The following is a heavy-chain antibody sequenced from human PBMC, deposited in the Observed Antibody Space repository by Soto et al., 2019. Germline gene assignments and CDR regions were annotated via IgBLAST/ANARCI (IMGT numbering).Heavy chain of an antibody. J-gene: IGHJ4*02. Sequence: QLQLQESGPGLVKPSETLSLTCTVSGGSISSSSYYWGWIRQPPGKGLEWIGSIYYSGSTYYNPSLKSRVTISVDTSKNQFSLKLSSVTAADTAVYYCARSIAAAGTGFDYWGQGTLVTVSS. D-gene: IGHD6-13*01. CDR2: IYYSGST. V-gene: IGHV4-39*01. CDR1: GGSISSSSYY. CDR3: ARSIAAAGTGFDY.